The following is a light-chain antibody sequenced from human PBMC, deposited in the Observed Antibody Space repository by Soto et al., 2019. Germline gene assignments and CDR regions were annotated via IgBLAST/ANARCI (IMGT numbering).Light chain of an antibody. J-gene: IGKJ5*01. Sequence: EIVLTQSPGTLSLSPGERATLSCRASQSVSSSYLAWYQQKPVQAPRLLIYGASSRATGIPDRFSGSGSGTDFTLTISRLEPEDFAVYYCQQYGSSLITFGQGTRLEIK. CDR2: GAS. V-gene: IGKV3-20*01. CDR1: QSVSSSY. CDR3: QQYGSSLIT.